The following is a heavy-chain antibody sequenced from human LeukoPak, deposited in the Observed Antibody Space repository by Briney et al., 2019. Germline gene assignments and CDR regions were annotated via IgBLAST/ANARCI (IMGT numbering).Heavy chain of an antibody. CDR2: ISSSSSTI. V-gene: IGHV3-48*01. D-gene: IGHD3-22*01. CDR3: ASLETYDSSGYYQRSSYFDY. CDR1: GFTFTSYS. J-gene: IGHJ4*02. Sequence: GGSLRLSCAASGFTFTSYSMNWVRQAPGKGLEWVSYISSSSSTIYYADSVKGRFTISRENAKNSLYLQMNSLRAEDTAVYYCASLETYDSSGYYQRSSYFDYWGQGTLVTVSS.